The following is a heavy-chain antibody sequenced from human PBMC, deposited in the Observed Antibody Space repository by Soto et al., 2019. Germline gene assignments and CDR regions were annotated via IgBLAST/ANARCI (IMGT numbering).Heavy chain of an antibody. V-gene: IGHV6-1*01. CDR3: ARDPPDFNSGFDY. D-gene: IGHD1-26*01. Sequence: PSHTLSLTCAISGYSVSNNGAAWNLIRQSPSRGLEWLGRTYYRSQWHYDYATSVRSRITINPDTSKNQFSLQLNSVTPEDTAVYYCARDPPDFNSGFDYWGQGTLVTVSS. CDR1: GYSVSNNGAA. J-gene: IGHJ4*02. CDR2: TYYRSQWHY.